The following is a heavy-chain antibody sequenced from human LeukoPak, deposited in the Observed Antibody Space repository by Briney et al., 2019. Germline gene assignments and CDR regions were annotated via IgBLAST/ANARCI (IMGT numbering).Heavy chain of an antibody. CDR3: ARANYDGSDY. D-gene: IGHD3-22*01. CDR1: GYSISSGYY. CDR2: IYHSGSA. V-gene: IGHV4-38-2*01. Sequence: SETLSLTCAVSGYSISSGYYWGWIRQPPGKGLEWIGSIYHSGSAYYNPSLKSRVTMSVDTSKNQFSLKMRSVTAADTAVYYCARANYDGSDYWGQGTLVTVSS. J-gene: IGHJ4*02.